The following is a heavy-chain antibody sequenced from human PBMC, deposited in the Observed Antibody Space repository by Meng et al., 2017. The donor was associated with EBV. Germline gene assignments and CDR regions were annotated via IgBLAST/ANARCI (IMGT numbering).Heavy chain of an antibody. J-gene: IGHJ4*02. CDR3: ARRVVTGGFFDY. V-gene: IGHV3-11*01. CDR2: ISSSGSTI. Sequence: VERVRSGGSCVKPGGSLGPSCAASGFTFSYYYMSWIRQAPGKGLEWVSYISSSGSTIYYADSVKGRFTISRDNAKNSLYLQMNSLRAEDTAVYYCARRVVTGGFFDYWGQGTLVTVSS. D-gene: IGHD2-21*02. CDR1: GFTFSYYY.